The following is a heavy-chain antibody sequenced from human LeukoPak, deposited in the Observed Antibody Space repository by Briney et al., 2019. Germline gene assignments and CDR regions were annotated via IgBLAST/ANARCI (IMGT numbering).Heavy chain of an antibody. CDR3: ARDPDYYDSSGSGRTDY. V-gene: IGHV4-34*01. J-gene: IGHJ4*02. CDR1: GGSFSGYY. D-gene: IGHD3-22*01. Sequence: SETLSLTCAVYGGSFSGYYWGWIRQPPGKGLEWIGSIYYSGSTYYNPSLKSRVTISVDTSKNQFSLKLSSVTAADTAVYYCARDPDYYDSSGSGRTDYWGQGTLVTVSS. CDR2: IYYSGST.